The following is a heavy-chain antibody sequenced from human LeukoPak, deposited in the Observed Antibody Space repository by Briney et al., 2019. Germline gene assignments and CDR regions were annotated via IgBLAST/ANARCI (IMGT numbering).Heavy chain of an antibody. Sequence: PSETLSLTCTVSGGSISSYYWSWIRQPPGKGLEWIGNFYNSGGTNYNPSLKSRVTISVDTSKNQVSLKLSSLTAADTAVYYCARETAAGWFDPWGPGTQVTVSS. CDR1: GGSISSYY. V-gene: IGHV4-59*01. CDR2: FYNSGGT. CDR3: ARETAAGWFDP. J-gene: IGHJ5*02. D-gene: IGHD3-10*01.